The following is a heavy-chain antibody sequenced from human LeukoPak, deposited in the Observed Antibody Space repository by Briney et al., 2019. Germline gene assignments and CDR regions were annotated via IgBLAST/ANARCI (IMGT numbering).Heavy chain of an antibody. CDR1: GFTFSSYA. J-gene: IGHJ4*02. Sequence: GGSLRLSCAASGFTFSSYAMSWVRQAPGKGLEWVSAISGSGGSTYYADSVKGRFTISRHNSKNTLYLQMNSLRAEDTAVYYCAGDGGRDGYNFGFDYWGQGTLVTVSS. D-gene: IGHD5-24*01. CDR2: ISGSGGST. V-gene: IGHV3-23*01. CDR3: AGDGGRDGYNFGFDY.